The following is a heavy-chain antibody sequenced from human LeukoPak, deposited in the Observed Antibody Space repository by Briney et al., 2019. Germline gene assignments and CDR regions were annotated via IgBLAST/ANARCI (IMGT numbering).Heavy chain of an antibody. V-gene: IGHV3-23*01. D-gene: IGHD6-19*01. Sequence: GESLKISCAASGFTFSSYAMSWVRQAPGKGREWVSAISGSGGSTYYADSVKGRFTISRDNSKNTLYLQMNSLRAEDTAVYYCAKSGQWLVPQGLDYWGQGTLVTVSS. CDR2: ISGSGGST. CDR1: GFTFSSYA. J-gene: IGHJ4*02. CDR3: AKSGQWLVPQGLDY.